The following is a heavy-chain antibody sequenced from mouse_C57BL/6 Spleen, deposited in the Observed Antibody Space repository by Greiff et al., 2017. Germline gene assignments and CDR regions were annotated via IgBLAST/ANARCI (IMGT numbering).Heavy chain of an antibody. J-gene: IGHJ3*01. V-gene: IGHV1-81*01. D-gene: IGHD2-4*01. CDR3: ASPIYYDYDGFAY. CDR1: GYTFTSYG. CDR2: LYPRSGNT. Sequence: VQLQQSGAELARPGASVKLSCKASGYTFTSYGISWVKQRTGQGLEWIGELYPRSGNTYYNEKFKGKATLTADTSSSTAYMELRSLTSEDSAVYFGASPIYYDYDGFAYWGQGTLVTVSA.